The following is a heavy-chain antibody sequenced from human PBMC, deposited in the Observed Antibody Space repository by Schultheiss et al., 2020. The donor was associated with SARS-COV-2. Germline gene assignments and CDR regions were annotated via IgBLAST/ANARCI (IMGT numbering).Heavy chain of an antibody. CDR3: ARGSTKKKGAGYGMDV. CDR1: GFTFSDYA. J-gene: IGHJ6*02. CDR2: IWYDGSNK. D-gene: IGHD5/OR15-5a*01. Sequence: GGSLRLSCAASGFTFSDYAMSWVRQAPGKGLEWVAVIWYDGSNKYYADSVKGRFTISRDNSKNTLYLQMNSLRAEDTAVYYCARGSTKKKGAGYGMDVWGQGTTVTVSS. V-gene: IGHV3-33*08.